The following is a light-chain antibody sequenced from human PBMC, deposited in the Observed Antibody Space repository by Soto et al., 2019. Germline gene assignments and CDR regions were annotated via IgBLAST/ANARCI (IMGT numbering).Light chain of an antibody. J-gene: IGLJ3*02. Sequence: QSALTQPASVSGSPGQSITISCTGTSSDVGGYNYVSWYQQHPGKAPKLMIYEVSSRPSGVSNRFSGSKSGNTASLTISGLQPEDEADYYCSSYTTSSTWVFGGGTKLTVL. CDR1: SSDVGGYNY. V-gene: IGLV2-14*01. CDR2: EVS. CDR3: SSYTTSSTWV.